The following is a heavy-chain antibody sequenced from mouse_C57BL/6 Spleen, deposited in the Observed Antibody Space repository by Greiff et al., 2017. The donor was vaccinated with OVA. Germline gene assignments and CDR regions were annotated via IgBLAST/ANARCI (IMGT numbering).Heavy chain of an antibody. D-gene: IGHD1-1*01. V-gene: IGHV1-64*01. J-gene: IGHJ2*01. Sequence: QVQLQQPGAELVKPGASVKLSCKASGYTFTSYWMHWVKQRPGQGLEWIGMIHPNSGSTNYNEKFKSKATLTVDKSSSTAYMQLSSLTSEDSAVYYCAGKPYYYGSSYDYFDYWGQGTTLTVSS. CDR3: AGKPYYYGSSYDYFDY. CDR2: IHPNSGST. CDR1: GYTFTSYW.